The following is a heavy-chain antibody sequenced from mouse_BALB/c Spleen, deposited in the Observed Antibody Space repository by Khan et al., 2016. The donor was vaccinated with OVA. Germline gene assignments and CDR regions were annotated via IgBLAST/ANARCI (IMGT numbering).Heavy chain of an antibody. CDR3: VRTARIKY. CDR2: ISYSGST. V-gene: IGHV3-2*02. CDR1: GYSITSGYG. D-gene: IGHD1-2*01. Sequence: EVQLQESGPGLVKPSQSLSLTCTVTGYSITSGYGWNWIRQFPGNKLEWMGHISYSGSTNYNPSLTSRISITRDTSKNQFFLQLNSVTTEDTATYYCVRTARIKYWGQGTTLTVSS. J-gene: IGHJ2*01.